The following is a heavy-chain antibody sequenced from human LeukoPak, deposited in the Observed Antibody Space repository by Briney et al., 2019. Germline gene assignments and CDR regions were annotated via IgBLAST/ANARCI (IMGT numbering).Heavy chain of an antibody. CDR3: ATTGKYGDAPQNWFDP. D-gene: IGHD4-17*01. J-gene: IGHJ5*02. CDR2: IYPGDSDT. CDR1: GYSFTSYW. V-gene: IGHV5-51*01. Sequence: GESLKISCKGSGYSFTSYWIGWVRQMPGKGLEWMGIIYPGDSDTRYSPSFQGQVTISADKSISTAYLQWSSLKASDTAMYYCATTGKYGDAPQNWFDPWGQGTLVTVSS.